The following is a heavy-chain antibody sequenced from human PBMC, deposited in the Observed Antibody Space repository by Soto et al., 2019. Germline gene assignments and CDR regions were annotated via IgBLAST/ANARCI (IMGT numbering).Heavy chain of an antibody. V-gene: IGHV4-59*01. Sequence: SVTLSITCVFSGVSSTSYHLSWLRPFPGKGLEWIAYTAYTGNTNYIPYLKSRVTISMDTSKNQSSLKLTSMTAADTAVYYCARDMHAGFTHYLDPWGQGTLVNVSS. CDR2: TAYTGNT. J-gene: IGHJ5*02. CDR3: ARDMHAGFTHYLDP. D-gene: IGHD1-26*01. CDR1: GVSSTSYH.